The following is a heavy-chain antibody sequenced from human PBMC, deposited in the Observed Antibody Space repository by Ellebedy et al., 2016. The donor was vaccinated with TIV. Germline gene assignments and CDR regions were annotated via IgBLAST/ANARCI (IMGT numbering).Heavy chain of an antibody. CDR2: TSFDENIK. J-gene: IGHJ6*02. CDR3: AKGDAMDD. CDR1: GFTFSDYS. Sequence: PGGSLRLSCATSGFTFSDYSIHWARQGPGKGLDWVAVTSFDENIKWYADSVKGRFTISRDHSKNPVYLQMNYLRPEDTGLYYCAKGDAMDDWGRGTTVTVSS. V-gene: IGHV3-30-3*01.